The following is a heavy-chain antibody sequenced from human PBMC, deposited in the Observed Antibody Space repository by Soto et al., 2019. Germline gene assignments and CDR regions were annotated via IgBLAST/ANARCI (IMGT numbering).Heavy chain of an antibody. CDR2: ISGSGGTT. V-gene: IGHV3-23*01. CDR1: GFTFSNYA. D-gene: IGHD1-1*01. CDR3: ARCLLAWYRGLDY. Sequence: EVHLLESGGGWVQPGGSLRLSCAASGFTFSNYAMTWVRQTPGKGLEWVSEISGSGGTTYSADSVKGRFTISRDNSKNTQYLQMNSLRAEDTDVYYCARCLLAWYRGLDYWGQGTLVTVSS. J-gene: IGHJ4*02.